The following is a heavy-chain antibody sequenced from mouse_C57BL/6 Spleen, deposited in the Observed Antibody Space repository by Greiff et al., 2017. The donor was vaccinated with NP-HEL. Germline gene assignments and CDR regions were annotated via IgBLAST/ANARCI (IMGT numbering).Heavy chain of an antibody. CDR2: IDPETGGT. J-gene: IGHJ4*01. D-gene: IGHD1-1*02. V-gene: IGHV1-15*01. CDR3: TSTGWSPYAMDY. CDR1: GYTFTDYE. Sequence: VKLQESGAELVRPGASVTLSCKASGYTFTDYEMHWVKQTPVHGLEWIGAIDPETGGTAYNQKFKGKAILTADKSSSTAYMELRSLTSEDSAVYYCTSTGWSPYAMDYWGQGTSVTVSS.